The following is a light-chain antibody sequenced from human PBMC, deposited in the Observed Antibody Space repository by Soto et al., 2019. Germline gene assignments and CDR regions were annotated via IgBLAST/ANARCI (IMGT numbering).Light chain of an antibody. J-gene: IGKJ1*01. V-gene: IGKV3-11*01. CDR1: QSVSSY. CDR2: DAS. Sequence: EIVLTQSPATLSLSPGERATLSCRASQSVSSYLAWYQQKPGQAPRLLIYDASNTATGIPARFSGSGSGTDFTLTISSLEPEEFAVYYCQQRSNWPWTFGQGTKVEIK. CDR3: QQRSNWPWT.